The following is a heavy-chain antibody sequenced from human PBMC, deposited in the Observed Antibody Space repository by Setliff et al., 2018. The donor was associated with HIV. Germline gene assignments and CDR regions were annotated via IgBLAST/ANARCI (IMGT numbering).Heavy chain of an antibody. CDR3: AREGGQGYSGSGSFYHRNFDL. D-gene: IGHD3-10*01. CDR2: INQSGNT. V-gene: IGHV4-34*01. CDR1: GGSLSGYY. J-gene: IGHJ2*01. Sequence: SETLSLTCAVYGGSLSGYYWSWVRQSPGRGLEWIGEINQSGNTNFNPSLKSRLIISVDTSKSQFSLKLTSVTAADTALYYCAREGGQGYSGSGSFYHRNFDLWGRGTPVTVS.